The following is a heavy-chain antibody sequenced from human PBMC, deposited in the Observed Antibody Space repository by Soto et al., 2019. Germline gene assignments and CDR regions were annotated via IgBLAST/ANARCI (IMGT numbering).Heavy chain of an antibody. CDR2: INHSGST. CDR1: GGSFIGYY. CDR3: ARGRAGKNWFDP. V-gene: IGHV4-34*01. Sequence: SETLSLTCAVYGGSFIGYYWSWIRQPPGKGLEWIGEINHSGSTNYNPSLKSRVTISVDTSKNQFSLKLSSVTAADTAVYYCARGRAGKNWFDPWGQGTLVTVSS. D-gene: IGHD6-19*01. J-gene: IGHJ5*02.